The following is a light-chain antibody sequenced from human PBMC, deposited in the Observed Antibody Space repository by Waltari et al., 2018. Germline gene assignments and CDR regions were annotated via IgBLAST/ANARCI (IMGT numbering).Light chain of an antibody. J-gene: IGLJ3*02. Sequence: QSVLTTPPSASGTPGQRVTISCSGRISNTGPNSVSWYQQLPGTAPRLLIYGNNQRPSGVPDRFSGSMSGTSASLAISGLRSEDESTYYCATWDDSLSGVVFGGGTKLTVL. CDR3: ATWDDSLSGVV. V-gene: IGLV1-47*01. CDR1: ISNTGPNS. CDR2: GNN.